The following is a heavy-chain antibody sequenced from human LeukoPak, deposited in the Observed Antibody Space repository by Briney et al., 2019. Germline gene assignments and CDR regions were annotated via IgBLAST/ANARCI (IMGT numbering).Heavy chain of an antibody. Sequence: PGGSLRLSCAASGFIFSSYAMHWIRQAPGKGLEWVSYISSSGSTIYYADSVKGRFTISRDNAKNSLYLQMNSLRAEDTAVYYCARDYDYGGINWFDPWGQGTLVTVSS. V-gene: IGHV3-48*04. D-gene: IGHD4-23*01. J-gene: IGHJ5*02. CDR2: ISSSGSTI. CDR3: ARDYDYGGINWFDP. CDR1: GFIFSSYA.